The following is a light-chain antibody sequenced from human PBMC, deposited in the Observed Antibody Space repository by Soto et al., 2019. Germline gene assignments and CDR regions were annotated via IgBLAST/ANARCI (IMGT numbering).Light chain of an antibody. J-gene: IGLJ2*01. CDR2: DVN. CDR3: VSYAGSNKPA. Sequence: HSALTQPPSASGSPGQSVAISCSGTSSDVGGYNYVSWYQQHPGKAPKLMIYDVNKRPSGVPDRFFGSKSGNTASLTVSGLQAEDEADYYCVSYAGSNKPAFGGGTKLTVL. CDR1: SSDVGGYNY. V-gene: IGLV2-8*01.